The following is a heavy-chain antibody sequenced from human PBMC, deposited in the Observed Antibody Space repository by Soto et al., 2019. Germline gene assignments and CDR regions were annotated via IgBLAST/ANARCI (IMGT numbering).Heavy chain of an antibody. J-gene: IGHJ5*02. CDR1: GHRFTSYW. Sequence: GESLKISCRTSGHRFTSYWIAWVRQMPGKGLEWMGIIFPSDSDTRYSPSFQGQVTISADRSTSTVFLQWASLKASDTAVYFCARKDKSGYFNWFDPWGQGTLVTVSS. CDR3: ARKDKSGYFNWFDP. D-gene: IGHD3-22*01. V-gene: IGHV5-51*01. CDR2: IFPSDSDT.